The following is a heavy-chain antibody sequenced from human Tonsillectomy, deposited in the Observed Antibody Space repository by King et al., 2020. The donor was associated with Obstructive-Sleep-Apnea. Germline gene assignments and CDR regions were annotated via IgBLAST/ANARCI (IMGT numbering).Heavy chain of an antibody. Sequence: TLKESGPTLVKPTQTLTLTCTCSGFSLSTSATGVGWIRQPPGKALDGLTLIYWDDDKRYIPSLKSRLTIPQDTSKNQVVLTMTNMDPVDTATYYCAHARRDGYNLAFDFWGQGTMVAVSS. CDR1: GFSLSTSATG. CDR3: AHARRDGYNLAFDF. CDR2: IYWDDDK. D-gene: IGHD5-24*01. J-gene: IGHJ3*01. V-gene: IGHV2-5*02.